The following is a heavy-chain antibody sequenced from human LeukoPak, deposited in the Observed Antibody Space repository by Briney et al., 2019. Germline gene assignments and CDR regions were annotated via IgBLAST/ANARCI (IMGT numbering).Heavy chain of an antibody. CDR2: ISAYNGNT. D-gene: IGHD3-9*01. J-gene: IGHJ5*02. Sequence: ASVKVSCKASGYTFTSYGISWVRQAPGQGLEWMGWISAYNGNTNYAQKLQGRVTMTTDTSTSTAYMELRSLRSDDTAVYYCARDLYDILTGPINWFDPWGQGPWSASPQ. V-gene: IGHV1-18*01. CDR1: GYTFTSYG. CDR3: ARDLYDILTGPINWFDP.